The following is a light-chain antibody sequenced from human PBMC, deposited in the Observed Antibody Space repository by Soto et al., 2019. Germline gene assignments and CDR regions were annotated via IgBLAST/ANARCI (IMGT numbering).Light chain of an antibody. CDR2: GAS. CDR3: QQCGSSPPT. CDR1: QSVGHNY. Sequence: IVLTQAPGTLSLSPGERAILSCRASQSVGHNYLVWYQHKPGQAPRLLMSGASTMAPGVPDRFSGGGSGTDFTLTISSLEPEDFAVYYCQQCGSSPPTFGQGTKVEVK. V-gene: IGKV3-20*01. J-gene: IGKJ1*01.